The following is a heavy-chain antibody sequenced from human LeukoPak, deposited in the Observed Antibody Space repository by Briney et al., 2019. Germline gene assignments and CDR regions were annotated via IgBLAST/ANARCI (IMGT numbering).Heavy chain of an antibody. Sequence: ASVKVSCKASGYTFTGYYMHWVRQAPGQGLEWMGWINPNSGGTNYAQKFQGRVTMTRDTSISTAYMELSRPRSDDTAVYYCARSGDYYYYYYMDVWCKGTTVTVSS. CDR3: ARSGDYYYYYYMDV. D-gene: IGHD1-26*01. J-gene: IGHJ6*03. V-gene: IGHV1-2*02. CDR2: INPNSGGT. CDR1: GYTFTGYY.